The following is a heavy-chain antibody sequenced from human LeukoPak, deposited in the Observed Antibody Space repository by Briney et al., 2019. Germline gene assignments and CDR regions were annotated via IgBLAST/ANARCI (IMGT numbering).Heavy chain of an antibody. CDR3: ARGTPQELLWFGELYFDY. V-gene: IGHV1-8*01. J-gene: IGHJ4*02. CDR2: MNPNSGNT. D-gene: IGHD3-10*01. Sequence: ASVKVSCKASGYTFTSYDINWVRQATGQGLEWMGWMNPNSGNTGYAQKFQGRVTMTRNTSISTAYMELSSLRSEDTAVYYCARGTPQELLWFGELYFDYWGQGTLVTVSS. CDR1: GYTFTSYD.